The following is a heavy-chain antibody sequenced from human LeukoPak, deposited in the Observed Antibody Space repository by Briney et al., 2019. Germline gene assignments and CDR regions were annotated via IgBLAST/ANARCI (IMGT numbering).Heavy chain of an antibody. CDR1: GFTFSDHY. CDR2: ISSSGTTT. J-gene: IGHJ4*02. D-gene: IGHD4-11*01. CDR3: AREPHDYTMYYFDL. V-gene: IGHV3-11*04. Sequence: PVGSLRLSCAASGFTFSDHYMTWIRQAPGKGLEWVSYISSSGTTTYYADSVKGRFTISRDNAKSSLYLQMNSLRVEDTAVYYCAREPHDYTMYYFDLWGQGTLVTVSS.